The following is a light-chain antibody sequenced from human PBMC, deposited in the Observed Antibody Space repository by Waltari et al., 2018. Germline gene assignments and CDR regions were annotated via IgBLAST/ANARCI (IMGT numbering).Light chain of an antibody. V-gene: IGKV3-15*01. CDR1: QSVSSN. Sequence: EIVMTQSPATLSVSPGERATLACRASQSVSSNLAWYQQTPGQAPRLLIYGASPRATGIPARFRGSGSGTEFTLTISSLQSEDFVVYYCQQYNNWPKTFGQGTKVEIK. CDR3: QQYNNWPKT. CDR2: GAS. J-gene: IGKJ1*01.